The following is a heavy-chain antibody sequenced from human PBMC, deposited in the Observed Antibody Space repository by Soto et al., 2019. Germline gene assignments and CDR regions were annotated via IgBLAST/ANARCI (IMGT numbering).Heavy chain of an antibody. CDR3: ARDAYCGGDCYSYFYGMDV. V-gene: IGHV3-48*03. CDR1: GFTFSSYE. CDR2: ISSSGSTI. J-gene: IGHJ6*02. Sequence: PWVSLRLSWAASGFTFSSYEMNWVRQAPGKGLEWVSYISSSGSTIYYADSVKGRFTISRDNAKNSLYLQLNSLRAEDTAVYYSARDAYCGGDCYSYFYGMDVWGQGPTVTVSS. D-gene: IGHD2-21*02.